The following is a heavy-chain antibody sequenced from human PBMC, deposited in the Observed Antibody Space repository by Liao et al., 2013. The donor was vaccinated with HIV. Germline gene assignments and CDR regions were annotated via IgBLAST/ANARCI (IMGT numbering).Heavy chain of an antibody. Sequence: QVQLQESGPGLVKPSETLSLTCSVSGGSMSTHYWSWIRQPAGRGLEWIGRIYASGSTNYNPSLKGRITMSLDTSNNHFSLKLSSVTAADTAVYYCARVPLKGGDFWSGYFYYYYYMDVWGKGTTVTVSS. CDR3: ARVPLKGGDFWSGYFYYYYYMDV. D-gene: IGHD3-3*01. V-gene: IGHV4-4*07. CDR1: GGSMSTHY. CDR2: IYASGST. J-gene: IGHJ6*03.